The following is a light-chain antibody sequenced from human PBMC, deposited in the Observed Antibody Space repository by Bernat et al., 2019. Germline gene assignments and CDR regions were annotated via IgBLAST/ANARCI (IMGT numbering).Light chain of an antibody. CDR1: QSVSSSY. CDR2: GTS. CDR3: QVYDNSPPAYT. Sequence: MVLTQSPGTLSLSPGETATLSCRASQSVSSSYLAWYQHKPGQAPRLLMYGTSSRATGIPDRFSGSVSGTDFTLTISRLEPDDFAVYYCQVYDNSPPAYTFGQGTKLEIQ. V-gene: IGKV3-20*01. J-gene: IGKJ2*01.